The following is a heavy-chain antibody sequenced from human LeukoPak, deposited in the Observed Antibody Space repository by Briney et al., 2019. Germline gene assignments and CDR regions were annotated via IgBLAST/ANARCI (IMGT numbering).Heavy chain of an antibody. V-gene: IGHV3-11*04. J-gene: IGHJ6*03. D-gene: IGHD1-7*01. CDR3: ARDNNDWNYSGYYYYMDV. CDR2: ISSSGSTI. Sequence: GGPLRLSCAASGFTFSDYYMSWIRQAPGKGLEWVSYISSSGSTIYYADSVKGRFTISRDNAKNSLYLQMNSLRAEDTAVYYCARDNNDWNYSGYYYYMDVWGKGTTVTVSS. CDR1: GFTFSDYY.